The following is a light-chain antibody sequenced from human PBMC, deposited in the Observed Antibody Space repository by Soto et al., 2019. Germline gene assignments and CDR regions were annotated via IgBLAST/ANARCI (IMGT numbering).Light chain of an antibody. J-gene: IGKJ4*01. CDR3: QQYNNWPPIA. CDR1: QSVYSN. V-gene: IGKV3-15*01. Sequence: EIVMTQSPATLSVSPGERATLSCRASQSVYSNLAWYQQKPGQAPTLLIYGASSRATGIPARFSGSGSGTEFTLTISSLQSEDFAVHYCQQYNNWPPIAFGGGTKVEIK. CDR2: GAS.